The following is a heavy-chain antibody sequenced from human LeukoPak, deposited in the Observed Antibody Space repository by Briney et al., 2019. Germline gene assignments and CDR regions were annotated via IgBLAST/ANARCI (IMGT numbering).Heavy chain of an antibody. CDR1: GFTFSSYA. J-gene: IGHJ3*02. V-gene: IGHV3-30*04. D-gene: IGHD2-2*01. CDR3: ARAGEYCSSTSCYAREIAFDI. Sequence: GRSLRLSCAASGFTFSSYAMHWVRQAPGKGLEWVAVISYDGSNKYYADSVKGRFTISRDNSKNTLYLQMNSLRAEDTAVYYCARAGEYCSSTSCYAREIAFDIWGQGTMVTVSS. CDR2: ISYDGSNK.